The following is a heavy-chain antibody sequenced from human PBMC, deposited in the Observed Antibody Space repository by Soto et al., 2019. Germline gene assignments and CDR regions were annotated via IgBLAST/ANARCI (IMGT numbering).Heavy chain of an antibody. V-gene: IGHV4-59*08. J-gene: IGHJ4*02. CDR1: SISTYY. CDR3: ARRWGSAADY. Sequence: SETLSLTCTVDSISTYYWNWIRQSPVKGLEWIGYIYYMGRTNYNPSLRSRVTMSIDTSRNQFSLKLSSVTAADTAVYYCARRWGSAADYWGQGTLVTVSS. D-gene: IGHD2-15*01. CDR2: IYYMGRT.